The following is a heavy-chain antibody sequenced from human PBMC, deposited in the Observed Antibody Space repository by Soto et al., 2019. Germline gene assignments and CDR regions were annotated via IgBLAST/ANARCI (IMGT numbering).Heavy chain of an antibody. CDR3: ARGWGEFDYGDYEFDY. J-gene: IGHJ4*02. V-gene: IGHV3-13*01. CDR2: IGTAGDT. Sequence: GGSLRLSCAASGFTFSSYDMHWVRQATGKGLEWVSAIGTAGDTYYPGSVKGRFTISRENAKNSLYLQMNSLRAGDTAVYYCARGWGEFDYGDYEFDYWGQGTLVTVSS. CDR1: GFTFSSYD. D-gene: IGHD4-17*01.